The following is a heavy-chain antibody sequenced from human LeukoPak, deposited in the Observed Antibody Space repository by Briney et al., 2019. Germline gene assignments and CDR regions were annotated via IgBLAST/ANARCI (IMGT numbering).Heavy chain of an antibody. V-gene: IGHV3-21*01. Sequence: GGSLRLSCAASGFTFSSYSMNWVRQAPGKGLEWVSSISSSSSYIYYGDSVKGRFTISRDNAKNSLYLQMNSLRAEDTAVYYCARDGYCSGGSCSASDYWGQGTLVTVSS. D-gene: IGHD2-15*01. J-gene: IGHJ4*02. CDR3: ARDGYCSGGSCSASDY. CDR2: ISSSSSYI. CDR1: GFTFSSYS.